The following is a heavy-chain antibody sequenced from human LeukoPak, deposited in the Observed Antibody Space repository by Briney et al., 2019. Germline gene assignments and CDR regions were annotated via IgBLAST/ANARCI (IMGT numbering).Heavy chain of an antibody. CDR3: ARNPPTYYYGSGSPLTGYFDY. J-gene: IGHJ4*02. Sequence: GASVKVSCKASGGTFSSYAISWVRQAPGQGLEWMGRIIPILGIANYAQKFQGRVTITADKSTSTAYMELSSLRSEDTAVYYCARNPPTYYYGSGSPLTGYFDYWGQGTLVTVSS. D-gene: IGHD3-10*01. V-gene: IGHV1-69*04. CDR2: IIPILGIA. CDR1: GGTFSSYA.